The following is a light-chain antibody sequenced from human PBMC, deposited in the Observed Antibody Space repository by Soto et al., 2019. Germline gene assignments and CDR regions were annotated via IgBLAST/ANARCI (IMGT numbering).Light chain of an antibody. V-gene: IGLV3-21*02. Sequence: SYELTQPPSVSVAPGQTARLTCRGNNLERKSVHWYQQKPGQAPVLVVYDDSDRPSGIPERFTGSNSGSPATLTISRVEAEHEAEYYCQVWDSTSDHYVFGTGTKVTVL. CDR1: NLERKS. CDR3: QVWDSTSDHYV. J-gene: IGLJ1*01. CDR2: DDS.